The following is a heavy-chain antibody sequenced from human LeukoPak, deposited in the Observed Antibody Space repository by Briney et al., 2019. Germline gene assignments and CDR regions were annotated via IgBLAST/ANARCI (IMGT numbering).Heavy chain of an antibody. J-gene: IGHJ4*03. CDR2: IYSGGST. Sequence: AGSLTLSCAASGFTVSSNYMSWVRQAPGKGLEWVSVIYSGGSTYYAGSVKGRFTISRDNSKNTLYLQMNSLRAEDTAVYYCATSQIAARRGFDVWGKGTLVTVSS. V-gene: IGHV3-53*01. CDR3: ATSQIAARRGFDV. D-gene: IGHD6-6*01. CDR1: GFTVSSNY.